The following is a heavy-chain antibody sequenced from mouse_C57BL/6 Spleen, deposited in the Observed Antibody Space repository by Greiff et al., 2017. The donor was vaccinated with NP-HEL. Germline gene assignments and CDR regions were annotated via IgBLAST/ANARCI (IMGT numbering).Heavy chain of an antibody. J-gene: IGHJ1*03. Sequence: VQLQQSGAELARPGASVKMSCKASGYTFTSYTMHWVKQRPGQGLEWIGYINPSSGYTKYNQKFKDKATLTADKSSSTAYMQLSSLTSEDSAVYYCARESDYYGSSHWYFDVWGTGTTVTVAS. CDR2: INPSSGYT. CDR1: GYTFTSYT. V-gene: IGHV1-4*01. CDR3: ARESDYYGSSHWYFDV. D-gene: IGHD1-1*01.